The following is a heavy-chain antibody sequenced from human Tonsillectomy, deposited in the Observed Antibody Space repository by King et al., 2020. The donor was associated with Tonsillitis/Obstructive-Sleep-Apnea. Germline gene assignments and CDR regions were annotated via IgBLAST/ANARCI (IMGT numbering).Heavy chain of an antibody. CDR3: AKDIQQQLYYCMDV. Sequence: VQLVESGGGLVQPGRSLRLSCAASGFTFDDYAMHWVRQAPGKGLEWVSSISWNSGSIGYADSVKGRFTISRDNAKNSLYLQMNRLRAEDTALYYCAKDIQQQLYYCMDVWGKGTTVTVSS. J-gene: IGHJ6*03. D-gene: IGHD6-13*01. CDR1: GFTFDDYA. V-gene: IGHV3-9*01. CDR2: ISWNSGSI.